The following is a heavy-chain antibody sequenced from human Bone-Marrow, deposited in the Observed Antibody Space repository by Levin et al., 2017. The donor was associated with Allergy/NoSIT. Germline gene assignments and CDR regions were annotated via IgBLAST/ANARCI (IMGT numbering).Heavy chain of an antibody. CDR1: EFTFRNYW. J-gene: IGHJ3*01. V-gene: IGHV3-7*01. CDR3: ARDSSPDDTTGYYDAADV. CDR2: INQDGSKK. Sequence: GGSLRLSCLGSEFTFRNYWMIWVRQAPGRGLEWVANINQDGSKKNYVDSVKDRFTISRDNAGNSVSLQMTSLTVEDTAIYFCARDSSPDDTTGYYDAADVWGQGTVVTVSS. D-gene: IGHD3-9*01.